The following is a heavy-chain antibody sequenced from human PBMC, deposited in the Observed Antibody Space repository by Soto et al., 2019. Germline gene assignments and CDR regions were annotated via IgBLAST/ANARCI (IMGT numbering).Heavy chain of an antibody. CDR3: AKGAVIVPGDTRHFDH. J-gene: IGHJ4*02. Sequence: EVQLLESGGGLAQPGGSLRLYCAASGFTFSNYAMSWVRQAPGKGLEWVSVIAGRADVSYYADFVKGRFTISRDNCKXXLYLEMDSLTVEDTALYYCAKGAVIVPGDTRHFDHWGRGTLVTVSS. CDR1: GFTFSNYA. CDR2: IAGRADVS. V-gene: IGHV3-23*01. D-gene: IGHD2-2*01.